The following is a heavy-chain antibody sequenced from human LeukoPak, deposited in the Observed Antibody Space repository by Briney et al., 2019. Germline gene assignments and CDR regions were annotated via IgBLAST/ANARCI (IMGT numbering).Heavy chain of an antibody. CDR1: GFSLSTSGVG. Sequence: SGPTLVNPTQALTLTCTFSGFSLSTSGVGVGWIRQPPGKALEWLALIYWDDDKRYSSSLKSRLTITKDTSKNQVVLTMTNMDPVDTATYYCAHWRDYFDYWGQGTLVTVSS. CDR2: IYWDDDK. J-gene: IGHJ4*02. D-gene: IGHD3-3*01. CDR3: AHWRDYFDY. V-gene: IGHV2-5*02.